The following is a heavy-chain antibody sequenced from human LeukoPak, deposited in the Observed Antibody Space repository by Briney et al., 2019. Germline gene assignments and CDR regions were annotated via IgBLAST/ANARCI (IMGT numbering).Heavy chain of an antibody. CDR2: IYTSGGT. V-gene: IGHV4-4*07. Sequence: SETLSLTCTVSGGSISSYYWSWIRQPAGKGLEWIGRIYTSGGTNYNPSLKSRVTMSVDTSKNQFSLKLSSVTAADTAFYYCARVNYYYYYMDVWGKGTTVTISS. CDR1: GGSISSYY. J-gene: IGHJ6*03. CDR3: ARVNYYYYYMDV.